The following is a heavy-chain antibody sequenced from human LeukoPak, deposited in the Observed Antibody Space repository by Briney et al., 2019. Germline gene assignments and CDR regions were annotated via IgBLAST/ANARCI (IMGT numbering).Heavy chain of an antibody. J-gene: IGHJ3*02. CDR2: IYYSGST. D-gene: IGHD4-17*01. CDR3: AREDGDYLGISAFDI. Sequence: SETLSLTCTVSGGSISSYYWSWIRQPPGKGLEGIGYIYYSGSTNYNPSLKSRVTISVDTSKNQFSLKLSSVTAADTAVYYCAREDGDYLGISAFDIXXQGTXXTVS. CDR1: GGSISSYY. V-gene: IGHV4-59*01.